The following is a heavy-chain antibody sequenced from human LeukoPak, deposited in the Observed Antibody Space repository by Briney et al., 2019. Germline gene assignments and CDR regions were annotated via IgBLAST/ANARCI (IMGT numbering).Heavy chain of an antibody. V-gene: IGHV4-4*07. J-gene: IGHJ4*02. CDR2: IYTSGST. D-gene: IGHD6-19*01. CDR3: ARDYSSGWYDCYFDY. Sequence: SETLSLTCTVSGGSISSYYWSWIRQPAGKGLEWIGRIYTSGSTNYNPSLKSRVTMSVDTSKNQFSLKLSSVTAADTAVYYCARDYSSGWYDCYFDYWGQGTLVTVSS. CDR1: GGSISSYY.